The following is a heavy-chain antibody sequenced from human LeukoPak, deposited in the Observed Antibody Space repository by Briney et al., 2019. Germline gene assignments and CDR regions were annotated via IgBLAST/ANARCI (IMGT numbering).Heavy chain of an antibody. J-gene: IGHJ5*02. Sequence: QTGGSLRLSCAASGFTVSSNYMSWVRQAPGKGLEWVSVIYNSGSTYYAESVKGRFTISRDNSKNTLYVQMNSLRAEDTAVYYCARGPPADKNWFDPWGQGTLVTVSS. CDR1: GFTVSSNY. V-gene: IGHV3-66*01. CDR2: IYNSGST. CDR3: ARGPPADKNWFDP.